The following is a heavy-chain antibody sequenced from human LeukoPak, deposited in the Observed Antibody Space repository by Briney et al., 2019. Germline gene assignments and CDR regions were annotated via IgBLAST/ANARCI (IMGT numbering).Heavy chain of an antibody. J-gene: IGHJ4*02. D-gene: IGHD4-17*01. CDR3: ARGTYGDGDY. CDR2: MSSDGSKI. Sequence: PGGSLRLSCAASGVTLSTYGIHWVRQAPGKGLEWVAVMSSDGSKIYFVDSVKGRFTISRDNSDNSLSLQMISLRAEDTAVYYCARGTYGDGDYWGQGTLVTVSS. V-gene: IGHV3-30*03. CDR1: GVTLSTYG.